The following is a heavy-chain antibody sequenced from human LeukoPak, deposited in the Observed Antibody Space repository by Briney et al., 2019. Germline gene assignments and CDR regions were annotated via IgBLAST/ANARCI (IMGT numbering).Heavy chain of an antibody. CDR3: ARSGSEFVVVPVATFDY. J-gene: IGHJ4*02. Sequence: SETLSLTCTVSGGSISSGGYYWSWIRQHPGKGLEWIGYIYYSGSTYYNPSLKSRVTISVDTSKNQFSLKLSSVTAADTAVYYCARSGSEFVVVPVATFDYWGQGTLVTVSS. CDR1: GGSISSGGYY. V-gene: IGHV4-31*03. D-gene: IGHD2-2*01. CDR2: IYYSGST.